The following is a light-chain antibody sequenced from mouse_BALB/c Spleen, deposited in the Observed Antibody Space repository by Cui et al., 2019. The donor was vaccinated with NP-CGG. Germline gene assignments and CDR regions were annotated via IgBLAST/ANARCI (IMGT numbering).Light chain of an antibody. Sequence: QSFVTQESSPTTSPGETVTLTCRSSTGAVTTSNYANWVQEKPDHLFTGLIGGTNNRAPGVPVRFSGFLIEDKAALTITGAQTEDEAIYFCALWYSNHWVFGGGTKLTVL. CDR1: TGAVTTSNY. CDR3: ALWYSNHWV. J-gene: IGLJ1*01. V-gene: IGLV1*01. CDR2: GTN.